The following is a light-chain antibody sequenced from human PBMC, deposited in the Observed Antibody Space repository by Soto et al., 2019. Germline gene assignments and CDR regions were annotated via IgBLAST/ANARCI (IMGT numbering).Light chain of an antibody. CDR1: QSLLHSNGYNY. CDR3: MQTLRTPYT. CDR2: LGS. Sequence: DIVMTQSPLSLPVTPGEPASISCRSSQSLLHSNGYNYLDWYLQKPGQSPQLLIYLGSNRASGVPDRCSGSGSGTDFTLKISSVEAEEVGVYYCMQTLRTPYTFGQGTKLESK. V-gene: IGKV2-28*01. J-gene: IGKJ2*01.